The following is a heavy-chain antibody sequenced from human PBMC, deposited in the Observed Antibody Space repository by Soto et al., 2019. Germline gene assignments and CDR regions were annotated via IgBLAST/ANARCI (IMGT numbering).Heavy chain of an antibody. CDR1: GYTLTELS. D-gene: IGHD3-22*01. V-gene: IGHV1-24*01. J-gene: IGHJ4*02. CDR3: ATDMIVEPGTSHYFDY. CDR2: FDPEDGET. Sequence: QVQLVQSGAEVKKPGASVKVSCKVSGYTLTELSMHWVRQAPGKGLEWMGGFDPEDGETIYAQKFQGRVTMTEDTSTATAYMEMSSLRSEDTAVYYCATDMIVEPGTSHYFDYWGQGTLVTVSS.